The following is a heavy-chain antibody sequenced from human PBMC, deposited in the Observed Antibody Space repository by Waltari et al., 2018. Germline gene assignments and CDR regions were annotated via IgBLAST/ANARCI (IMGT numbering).Heavy chain of an antibody. CDR3: ARDQVSTLRLVCRYYYYYGMDV. J-gene: IGHJ6*02. Sequence: QVQLVQSGAEVKKPGASVKVSCKASGYTFTGYYMHWVPQPPGQGLEWMGWINPNSGGTNYAQKFQGRVTMTRDTSISTAYMELSRLRSDDTAVYYCARDQVSTLRLVCRYYYYYGMDVWGQGTTVTVSS. V-gene: IGHV1-2*02. CDR1: GYTFTGYY. D-gene: IGHD6-25*01. CDR2: INPNSGGT.